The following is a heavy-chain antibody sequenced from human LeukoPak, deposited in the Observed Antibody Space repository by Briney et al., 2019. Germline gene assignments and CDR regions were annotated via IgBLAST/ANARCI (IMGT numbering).Heavy chain of an antibody. D-gene: IGHD1-14*01. Sequence: GGSLRLSCAGSGFTFSGYDMIWIRQAPGQGLEWVAHMSSSSLKYTRYAESVKGRFTISRDNAKNTVYLEMDSLTANDTALYYCARGGRNDLRSWFDPWGQGTLVTVSS. CDR3: ARGGRNDLRSWFDP. J-gene: IGHJ5*02. V-gene: IGHV3-11*06. CDR1: GFTFSGYD. CDR2: MSSSSLK.